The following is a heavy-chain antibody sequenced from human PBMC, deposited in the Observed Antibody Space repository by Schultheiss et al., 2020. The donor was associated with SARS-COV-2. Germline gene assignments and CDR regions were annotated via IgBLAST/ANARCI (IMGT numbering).Heavy chain of an antibody. D-gene: IGHD5-18*01. Sequence: SQTLSLTCAVSGGSISSGGYSWSWIRQPPGKGLEWIGYIYYSGSTNYNPSLKSRVTISVDTSKNQFSLKLSSVTAADTAVYYCARDRGYSYGSFGYYGMDVWGQGTTVTVSS. CDR1: GGSISSGGYS. CDR3: ARDRGYSYGSFGYYGMDV. V-gene: IGHV4-61*08. CDR2: IYYSGST. J-gene: IGHJ6*02.